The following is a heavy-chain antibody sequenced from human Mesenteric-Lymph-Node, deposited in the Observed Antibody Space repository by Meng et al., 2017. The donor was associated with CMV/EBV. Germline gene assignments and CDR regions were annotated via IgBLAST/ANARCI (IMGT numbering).Heavy chain of an antibody. Sequence: GGSLRLSCAASGFTFSSYWMHWVRQAPGKGLVWVSRINSDGSSTSYADSVKGRFTISRDNAKNTLYLQMNSLRAEDTAVYYCASGMGTVTGSRKPIDYWGQGTLVTVSS. CDR2: INSDGSST. J-gene: IGHJ4*02. D-gene: IGHD4-11*01. CDR3: ASGMGTVTGSRKPIDY. CDR1: GFTFSSYW. V-gene: IGHV3-74*01.